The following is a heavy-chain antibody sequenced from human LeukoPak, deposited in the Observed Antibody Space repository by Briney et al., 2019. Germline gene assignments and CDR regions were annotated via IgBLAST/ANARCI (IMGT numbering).Heavy chain of an antibody. CDR3: ARLGPASSGWPESFDY. CDR2: IYSRGGT. V-gene: IGHV3-53*01. CDR1: GFSVSNNY. D-gene: IGHD6-19*01. Sequence: HPGGSLRLSCAVSGFSVSNNYMNWVRQAPGKGLEWISLIYSRGGTSYADSVKGRFTISRDSSKNTLFLQMNSLRVEDTAVYYCARLGPASSGWPESFDYWGQGTLVTVSS. J-gene: IGHJ4*02.